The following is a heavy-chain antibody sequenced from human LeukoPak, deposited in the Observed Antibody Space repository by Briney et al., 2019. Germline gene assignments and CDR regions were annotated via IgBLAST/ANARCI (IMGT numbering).Heavy chain of an antibody. CDR3: AKDLTAWEQTPLDY. J-gene: IGHJ4*02. Sequence: QAGGSLRLSCAASGFTFSSYGMHWVRQAPGKGLEWVSFIRYDGSNEYYADSVRGRFTISRDNSKNTLYLQMNSLRAEDTAVYYCAKDLTAWEQTPLDYWGQGTLVTVSS. CDR1: GFTFSSYG. CDR2: IRYDGSNE. V-gene: IGHV3-30*02. D-gene: IGHD1-26*01.